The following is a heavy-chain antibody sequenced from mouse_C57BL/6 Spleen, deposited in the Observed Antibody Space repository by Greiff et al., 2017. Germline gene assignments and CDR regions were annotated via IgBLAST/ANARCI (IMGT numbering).Heavy chain of an antibody. Sequence: LQESGPELVKPGASVKISCKASGYAFSSSWMNWVKQRPGKGLEWIGRIYPGDGDTNYNGKFKGKATLTADKSSSTAYMQLSSLTSEDSAVYFCARDARARGFAYWGQGTLVTVSA. CDR3: ARDARARGFAY. J-gene: IGHJ3*01. V-gene: IGHV1-82*01. CDR1: GYAFSSSW. CDR2: IYPGDGDT.